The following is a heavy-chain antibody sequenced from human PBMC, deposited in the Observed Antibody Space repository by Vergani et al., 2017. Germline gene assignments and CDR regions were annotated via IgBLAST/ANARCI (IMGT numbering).Heavy chain of an antibody. D-gene: IGHD1-26*01. Sequence: QVQLVQSGAEVKKPGASVKVSCKASGYTFTSYYMHWVRQAPGQGLEWMGIINPSGGSTSYAQKFQGRVTMTRDTSTSTVYMELSSLRSEDTAVYYCARXLPLTYSGSYWGGYYFDYWGQGTLVTVSS. CDR3: ARXLPLTYSGSYWGGYYFDY. CDR2: INPSGGST. J-gene: IGHJ4*02. V-gene: IGHV1-46*01. CDR1: GYTFTSYY.